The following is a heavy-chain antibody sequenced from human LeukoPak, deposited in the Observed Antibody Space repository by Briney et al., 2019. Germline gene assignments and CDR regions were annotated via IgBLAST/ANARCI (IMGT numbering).Heavy chain of an antibody. CDR1: GFTLSTFI. CDR3: GRRNIALSFDY. Sequence: GGSLRLSCAASGFTLSTFITNWVRHAPGKGLDWVSYITTSSSTIYYAACVKGRFTISRDNANNPLYLQMNRLRDEATAVYYCGRRNIALSFDYWGQGTLVTVSS. J-gene: IGHJ4*02. V-gene: IGHV3-48*02. CDR2: ITTSSSTI. D-gene: IGHD2/OR15-2a*01.